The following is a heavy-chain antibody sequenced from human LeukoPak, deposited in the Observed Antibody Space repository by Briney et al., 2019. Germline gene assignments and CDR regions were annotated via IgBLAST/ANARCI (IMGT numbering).Heavy chain of an antibody. V-gene: IGHV1-69*04. CDR3: AREAAAEPDYYYYMDV. CDR2: IIPVLGVS. J-gene: IGHJ6*03. CDR1: GGSFSSYV. Sequence: SVKVSCKASGGSFSSYVITWVRQAPGQGLEWMGRIIPVLGVSNFAQKFQGRVTITTDESTSIAYMELSSLRSEDTAVYYCAREAAAEPDYYYYMDVWGKGTTVTVSS. D-gene: IGHD6-13*01.